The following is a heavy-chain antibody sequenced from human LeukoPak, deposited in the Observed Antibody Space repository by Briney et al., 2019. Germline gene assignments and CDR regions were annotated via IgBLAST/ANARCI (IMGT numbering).Heavy chain of an antibody. Sequence: ASVKVSCKASGYTFTSYGISWVRQAPGQGLEWMGWISAYNGNTNYAQKLQGRVTMTTDTSTSTAYMELRSLRSDDTAVYYCARTSYDYVCGCYRELMDAFDIWGQGPMVTVSS. CDR2: ISAYNGNT. CDR3: ARTSYDYVCGCYRELMDAFDI. V-gene: IGHV1-18*01. CDR1: GYTFTSYG. J-gene: IGHJ3*02. D-gene: IGHD3-16*02.